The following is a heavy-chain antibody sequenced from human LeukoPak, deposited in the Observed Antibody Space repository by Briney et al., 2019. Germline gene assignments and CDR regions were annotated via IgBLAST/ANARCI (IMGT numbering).Heavy chain of an antibody. CDR2: IYHSGST. J-gene: IGHJ5*02. V-gene: IGHV4-4*02. CDR3: ARDGSGSYYNTANWFDP. D-gene: IGHD3-10*01. Sequence: TSGTLSLTCAVSGGSISSSNWWSWVRQPPGKGLEWIGEIYHSGSTNYNPSLKSRVTISVDKSKNQLSLKLSSVTAADTAVYYCARDGSGSYYNTANWFDPWGQGTLVTVSS. CDR1: GGSISSSNW.